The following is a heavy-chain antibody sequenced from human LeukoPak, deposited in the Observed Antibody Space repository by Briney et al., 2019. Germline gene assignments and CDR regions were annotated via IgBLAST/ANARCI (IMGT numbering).Heavy chain of an antibody. CDR3: ARDTGYAFDY. Sequence: GGSLRLSCAASGFTFSDYSMNWMRQAPGKGLEWVSYISSTSPYTNSADSMEGRFTISRDDAKNSLYLQMNSLRAEDTAVYYCARDTGYAFDYWGQGTLVTVSS. CDR2: ISSTSPYT. J-gene: IGHJ4*02. D-gene: IGHD5-12*01. CDR1: GFTFSDYS. V-gene: IGHV3-11*05.